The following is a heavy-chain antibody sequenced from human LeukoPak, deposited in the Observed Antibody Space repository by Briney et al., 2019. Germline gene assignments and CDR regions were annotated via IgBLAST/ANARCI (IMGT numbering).Heavy chain of an antibody. V-gene: IGHV1-58*01. D-gene: IGHD2-15*01. CDR1: GFTVTTSA. CDR2: IVVGSGNT. Sequence: SGKLSCKAAGFTVTTSAVQGVRQARGQRLEWRGWIVVGSGNTNYAQKFQERVTITRDMSTSTAYMELSSLRSEDTAVYYCAALGLGYCSGGSCYRDAFDIWGQGTMVTVSS. J-gene: IGHJ3*02. CDR3: AALGLGYCSGGSCYRDAFDI.